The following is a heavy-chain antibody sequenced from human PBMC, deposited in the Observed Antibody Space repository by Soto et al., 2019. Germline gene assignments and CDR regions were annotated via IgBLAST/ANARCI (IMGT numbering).Heavy chain of an antibody. CDR3: AKAGYCVSTSCYFPFDY. Sequence: EVQLLESGGGLVQPGGSLRLSCAASEFTFSTHAMTWVRQAPGKGLEWVSSISGSGGSRYYADSVKGRFTISRDNSKNTLYLQMNSLRAEDAAVYSCAKAGYCVSTSCYFPFDYWGQGTLVTVSS. V-gene: IGHV3-23*01. CDR2: ISGSGGSR. CDR1: EFTFSTHA. J-gene: IGHJ4*02. D-gene: IGHD2-2*01.